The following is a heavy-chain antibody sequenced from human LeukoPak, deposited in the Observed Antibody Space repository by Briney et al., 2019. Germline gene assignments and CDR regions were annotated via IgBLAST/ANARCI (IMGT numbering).Heavy chain of an antibody. J-gene: IGHJ4*02. CDR3: ARDFDY. V-gene: IGHV3-48*01. CDR1: GFTFSSYS. Sequence: PGGSLRLSCAASGFTFSSYSMNWVRQAPGKGLEWVSYISRSSSTIFYADSVKGRFTISRDNAKNSLYLQMNSLRAEDTAVYYCARDFDYWGQGTLVTVSS. CDR2: ISRSSSTI.